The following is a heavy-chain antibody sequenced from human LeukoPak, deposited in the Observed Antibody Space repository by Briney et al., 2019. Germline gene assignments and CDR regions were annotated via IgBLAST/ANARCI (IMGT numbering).Heavy chain of an antibody. CDR3: ARGYDSSGYYTEFGY. D-gene: IGHD3-22*01. J-gene: IGHJ4*02. Sequence: GGSLPLSCAGSGFTFSSYAVSWVRQAPGKGLEWVSAISGSGGSTFYADSVKGRFTISRDNSKNTLYLQMSSLRAEDTAVYYCARGYDSSGYYTEFGYWGQGTMVTVSS. V-gene: IGHV3-23*01. CDR2: ISGSGGST. CDR1: GFTFSSYA.